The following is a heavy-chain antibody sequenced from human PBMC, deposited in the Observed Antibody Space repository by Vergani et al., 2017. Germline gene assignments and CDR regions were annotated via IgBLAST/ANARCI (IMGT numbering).Heavy chain of an antibody. V-gene: IGHV3-73*01. CDR3: TRQVVYDSSGYRAY. Sequence: EVQLVESGGGLVQPGGSLKLSCAASGFTLSGSAMHWVRQASGKGLEWVGRIRSKANSYATAYAASVKGRFTISRDDSKNTAYLQMNSLKTEDTAVYYCTRQVVYDSSGYRAYWGQGTLVTVSS. CDR2: IRSKANSYAT. D-gene: IGHD3-22*01. CDR1: GFTLSGSA. J-gene: IGHJ4*02.